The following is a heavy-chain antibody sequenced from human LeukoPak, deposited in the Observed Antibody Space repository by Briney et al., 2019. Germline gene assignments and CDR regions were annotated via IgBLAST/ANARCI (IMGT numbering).Heavy chain of an antibody. J-gene: IGHJ6*02. CDR1: GFTFSNAR. CDR2: IKSKTDGGTT. Sequence: SGGSLRLSCAASGFTFSNARMNWVRQAPGKGLEWVGRIKSKTDGGTTDYAAPIKGRFTISRDDSKTTLYLQMNSLRTEDTAVYYCARDPNLRAGNKPIYGMDVWGQGTTVTVSS. V-gene: IGHV3-15*01. CDR3: ARDPNLRAGNKPIYGMDV. D-gene: IGHD6-19*01.